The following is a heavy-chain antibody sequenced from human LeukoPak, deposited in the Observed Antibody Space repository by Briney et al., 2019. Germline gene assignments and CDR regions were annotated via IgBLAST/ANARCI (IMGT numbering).Heavy chain of an antibody. Sequence: SETLSLTCTVSGGSMIDYYWTWIRQPPGKGLEWIGYIYHSGTTTYNPSLESRVTISVDTSKNQFSLKLRSMTAADTAIYYCVRHGLPDWNYDFWGPGTLVTVSS. J-gene: IGHJ4*02. CDR3: VRHGLPDWNYDF. V-gene: IGHV4-59*08. D-gene: IGHD1-7*01. CDR1: GGSMIDYY. CDR2: IYHSGTT.